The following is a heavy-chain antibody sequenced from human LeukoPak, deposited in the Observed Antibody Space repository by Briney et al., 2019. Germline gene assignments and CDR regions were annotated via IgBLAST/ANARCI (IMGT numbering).Heavy chain of an antibody. CDR2: IYYSGST. J-gene: IGHJ6*02. V-gene: IGHV4-59*08. CDR1: GGSISSYY. Sequence: SETLSLTCTVSGGSISSYYWSWIRQPPGKGLEWIGYIYYSGSTNYNPSLKSRVTISVDTSKNQFFLKLSSVTAADTAVYYCARQPYYYYGMDVWGQGTTVTVSS. CDR3: ARQPYYYYGMDV.